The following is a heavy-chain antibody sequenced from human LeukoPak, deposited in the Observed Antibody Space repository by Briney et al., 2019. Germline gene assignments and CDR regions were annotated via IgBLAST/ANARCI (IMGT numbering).Heavy chain of an antibody. CDR3: ARDPYSSGSDAFDI. CDR1: GFTFSSYS. CDR2: ISSSSSYI. V-gene: IGHV3-21*01. J-gene: IGHJ3*02. D-gene: IGHD6-19*01. Sequence: GGSLRLSCAVSGFTFSSYSMNWVRQAPGKGLEWVSSISSSSSYIYYADSVKGRFTISRDNAKNSLYLQMNSLRAEDTAVYYCARDPYSSGSDAFDIWGQGTMVTVSS.